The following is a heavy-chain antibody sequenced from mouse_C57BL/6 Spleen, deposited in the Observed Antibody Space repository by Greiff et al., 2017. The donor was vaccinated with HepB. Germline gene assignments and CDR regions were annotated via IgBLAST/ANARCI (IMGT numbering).Heavy chain of an antibody. Sequence: DVQLVESGAELVKPGASVKLSCTASGFNIKDYYMHWVKQRTEQGLEWIGRIDPEDGETKYAPKFQGKATITADTSSNTAYLQLSSLTSEDTAVYYCARPTMVTDYFDYWGQGTTLTVSS. D-gene: IGHD2-9*01. CDR3: ARPTMVTDYFDY. V-gene: IGHV14-2*01. CDR1: GFNIKDYY. J-gene: IGHJ2*01. CDR2: IDPEDGET.